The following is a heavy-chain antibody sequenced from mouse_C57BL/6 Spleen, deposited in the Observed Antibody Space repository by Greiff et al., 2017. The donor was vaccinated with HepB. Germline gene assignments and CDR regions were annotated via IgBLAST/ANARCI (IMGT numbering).Heavy chain of an antibody. J-gene: IGHJ1*03. Sequence: DVMLVESGGGLVKPGGSLKLSCAASGFTFSSYAMSWVRQTPEKRLEWVATISDGGSYTYYPDNVKGRFTISRDNAKNNLYLQMSHLKSEDTAMYYCARDSYGYFDVWGTGTTVTVSS. CDR2: ISDGGSYT. CDR3: ARDSYGYFDV. V-gene: IGHV5-4*01. CDR1: GFTFSSYA.